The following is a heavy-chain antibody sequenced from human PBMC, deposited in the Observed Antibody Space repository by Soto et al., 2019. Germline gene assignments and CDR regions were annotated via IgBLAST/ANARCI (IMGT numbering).Heavy chain of an antibody. V-gene: IGHV3-15*01. CDR3: TTDPPRGYYTVWWDY. CDR2: IKSKTDGGTT. D-gene: IGHD3-3*01. J-gene: IGHJ4*02. CDR1: GFTFSNAW. Sequence: EVQLVESGGGLVKPGGSLRLSCAASGFTFSNAWMSWVRQAPGKGLEWVGRIKSKTDGGTTDYAAPVKGRFTISRDDSKNTLYLQMNSLKTEDTAVYYCTTDPPRGYYTVWWDYWGQGTLVTVSS.